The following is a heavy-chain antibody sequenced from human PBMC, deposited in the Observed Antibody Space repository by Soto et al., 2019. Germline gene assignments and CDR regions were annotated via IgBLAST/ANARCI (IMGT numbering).Heavy chain of an antibody. J-gene: IGHJ5*02. D-gene: IGHD2-2*01. CDR2: MSYDGNII. CDR1: GFTFSNFR. CDR3: AKGGFIVVEPAATFRCDP. Sequence: QVQLVESGGGVVQPGRSLRLSCTASGFTFSNFRMHWVRQAPGKGLEWVALMSYDGNIIYYADSVKGRFTISRDNSNNTLYLQMNNLRREDSGVYYCAKGGFIVVEPAATFRCDPWGQGTLVTVSS. V-gene: IGHV3-30*18.